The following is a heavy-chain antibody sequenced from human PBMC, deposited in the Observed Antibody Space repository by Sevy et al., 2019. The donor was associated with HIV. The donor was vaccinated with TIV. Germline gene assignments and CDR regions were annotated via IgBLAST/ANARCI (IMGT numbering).Heavy chain of an antibody. CDR2: ISWNSGSI. V-gene: IGHV3-9*01. D-gene: IGHD3-22*01. CDR1: GFTFDDYA. J-gene: IGHJ6*02. CDR3: ASMGGDYYDSSGYHGFYGMDV. Sequence: GGSLRLSCAASGFTFDDYAMHWVRQAPGKGLEWVSGISWNSGSIGYADSVKGRFTISRDNAKNSLYLQMNRLRAEDTALYYCASMGGDYYDSSGYHGFYGMDVWGQGTTVTVSS.